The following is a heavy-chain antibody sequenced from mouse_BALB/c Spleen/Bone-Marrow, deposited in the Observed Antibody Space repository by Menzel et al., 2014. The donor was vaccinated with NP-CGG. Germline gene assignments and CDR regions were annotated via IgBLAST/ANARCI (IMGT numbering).Heavy chain of an antibody. D-gene: IGHD2-14*01. CDR2: INPSNGRT. CDR3: GREYGYKAGFEWLVY. Sequence: VQLQQSGAELVKPGASVKLSRKASGYTFSSYWMHWVKQRPGQGLEWIGEINPSNGRTNYNEKFKSKATMTVDKSSSTAFLQHSSLTSENSAVYYFGREYGYKAGFEWLVYWGQGLLVTVSA. CDR1: GYTFSSYW. V-gene: IGHV1S81*02. J-gene: IGHJ3*01.